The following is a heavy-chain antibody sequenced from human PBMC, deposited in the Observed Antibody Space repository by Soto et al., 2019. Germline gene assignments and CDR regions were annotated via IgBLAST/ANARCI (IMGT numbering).Heavy chain of an antibody. CDR3: ASGAPALRFLESLWAQRTYYYYGLDV. CDR1: GGTFSSDA. V-gene: IGHV1-69*13. Sequence: SVKVSCKASGGTFSSDAVSWVRQAPGQGLEWMGGIIPIFGTANYAQKFQGRVTITADESTSTAYMELSSLRSEDTVVYSCASGAPALRFLESLWAQRTYYYYGLDVPGQATTVTVSS. CDR2: IIPIFGTA. J-gene: IGHJ6*02. D-gene: IGHD3-3*01.